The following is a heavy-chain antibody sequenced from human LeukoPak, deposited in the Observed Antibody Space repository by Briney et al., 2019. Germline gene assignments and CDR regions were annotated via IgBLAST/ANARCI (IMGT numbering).Heavy chain of an antibody. CDR2: ISSSSSYI. CDR1: GFTFSSYS. Sequence: GGSLRLSCAASGFTFSSYSMNWVRQAPGKGLECVSSISSSSSYIYYADSVKGRFTISRDNAKNSLYLQMNSLRAEDTAVYYCARGYDILTGYQGYWGQGTLVTVSS. D-gene: IGHD3-9*01. J-gene: IGHJ4*02. CDR3: ARGYDILTGYQGY. V-gene: IGHV3-21*01.